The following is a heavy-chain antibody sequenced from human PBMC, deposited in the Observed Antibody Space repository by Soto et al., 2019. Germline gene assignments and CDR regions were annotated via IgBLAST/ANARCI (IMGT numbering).Heavy chain of an antibody. D-gene: IGHD2-15*01. CDR1: GFTFSSYE. CDR2: ISSSGSTI. Sequence: EVQLVESGGGLVQPGGSLRLFCAASGFTFSSYEMNWVRQAPGKGLEWVSYISSSGSTIYYADSVKGRFTISRDNAKNSLYLQMNSLRAEDTAVYYCARVEDGGRLYWGQGTLVTVSS. CDR3: ARVEDGGRLY. J-gene: IGHJ4*02. V-gene: IGHV3-48*03.